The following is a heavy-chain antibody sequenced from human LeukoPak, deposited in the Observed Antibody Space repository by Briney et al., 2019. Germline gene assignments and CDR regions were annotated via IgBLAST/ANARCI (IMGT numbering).Heavy chain of an antibody. V-gene: IGHV5-10-1*01. Sequence: ESLQISCKGSGYSFTSYWISGARHMPGKGLEWMGRIDPSDSYATYSSSFQGHVTISADKSISTAYLQWRSLNASDTDMYYCARQGGYDSGYFDYWGQGTLVTVSS. D-gene: IGHD5-12*01. CDR2: IDPSDSYA. J-gene: IGHJ4*02. CDR1: GYSFTSYW. CDR3: ARQGGYDSGYFDY.